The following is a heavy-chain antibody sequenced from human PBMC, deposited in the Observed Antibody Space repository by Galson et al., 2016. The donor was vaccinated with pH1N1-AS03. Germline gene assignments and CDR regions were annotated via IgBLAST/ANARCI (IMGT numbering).Heavy chain of an antibody. CDR3: AGCSGWYGACYFDY. Sequence: SLRLSCAASGFTVSSKYMNWVRQAPGKALEWISVIYSGGDTFYADSVKGRFTISRDNFKNTLYLQMNSLRADDTAVYYCAGCSGWYGACYFDYWGQGTLVTVSS. D-gene: IGHD6-19*01. J-gene: IGHJ4*02. CDR1: GFTVSSKY. CDR2: IYSGGDT. V-gene: IGHV3-53*01.